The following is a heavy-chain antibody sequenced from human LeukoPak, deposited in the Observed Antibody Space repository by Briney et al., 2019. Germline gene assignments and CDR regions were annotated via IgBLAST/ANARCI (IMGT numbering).Heavy chain of an antibody. CDR3: ATEGATTTGDYYYYYMDV. CDR1: GFTFSTYA. J-gene: IGHJ6*03. Sequence: GGSLRLSCAASGFTFSTYALSWVRQAPGKGLEWVSGISGSGVSTFYADSVKGRFTISRDNSKNTLYLQMNSLRAEDTAVYYCATEGATTTGDYYYYYMDVWGKGTTVTVSS. V-gene: IGHV3-23*01. CDR2: ISGSGVST. D-gene: IGHD1-26*01.